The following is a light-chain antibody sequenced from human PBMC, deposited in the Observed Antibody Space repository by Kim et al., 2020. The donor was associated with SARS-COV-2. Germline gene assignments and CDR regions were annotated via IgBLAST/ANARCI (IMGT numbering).Light chain of an antibody. J-gene: IGKJ4*01. V-gene: IGKV1-5*01. Sequence: GDRVTITCRASQIISRWLAWYQQKPGKAPKLLIYDASSLESGVPSRFSGSGSETEFTLTISSLQPDDFATYYCQQCYSYPRTFGGGTKVDIK. CDR2: DAS. CDR1: QIISRW. CDR3: QQCYSYPRT.